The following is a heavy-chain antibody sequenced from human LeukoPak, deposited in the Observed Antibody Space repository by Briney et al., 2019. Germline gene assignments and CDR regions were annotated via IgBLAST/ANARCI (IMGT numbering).Heavy chain of an antibody. J-gene: IGHJ3*02. V-gene: IGHV3-23*01. CDR2: ISNSGGST. D-gene: IGHD1-26*01. CDR1: GFTFSSYA. Sequence: GGSLRLSCAASGFTFSSYAMSWVRQAPGKGLEWVSAISNSGGSTYYSDSGKGRFTISRDNSKNTLYLQMNSLRAEDTAVYYCARDVAQWDPSHAFDIWGQGTMVTVSS. CDR3: ARDVAQWDPSHAFDI.